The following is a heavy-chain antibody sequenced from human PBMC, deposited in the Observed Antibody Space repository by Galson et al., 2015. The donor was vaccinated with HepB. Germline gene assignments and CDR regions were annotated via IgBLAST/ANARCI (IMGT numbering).Heavy chain of an antibody. CDR3: ARSYYDFWSGYGH. CDR1: GFTFSSYS. V-gene: IGHV3-48*01. D-gene: IGHD3-3*01. J-gene: IGHJ4*02. Sequence: SLRLSCAASGFTFSSYSMNWVRQAPGKGLEWVSYISSSSSTIYYADSVKGRFTISRDNAKNSLCLQMNSLRAEDTAVYYCARSYYDFWSGYGHWGQGTLVTVSS. CDR2: ISSSSSTI.